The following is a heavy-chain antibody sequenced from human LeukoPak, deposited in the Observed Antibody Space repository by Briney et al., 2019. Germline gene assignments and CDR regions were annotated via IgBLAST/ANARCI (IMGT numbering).Heavy chain of an antibody. CDR1: GFTFSSYA. CDR2: ISGSGVTT. Sequence: GGSLRLSCAASGFTFSSYAMSWVRQAPGKGLEWVSSISGSGVTTYYADSVKGRFTISRDNSKNTLYLQMNSLRVDDTAIYYCAKDMWFDPWGQGTLVTVSS. V-gene: IGHV3-23*01. CDR3: AKDMWFDP. J-gene: IGHJ5*02.